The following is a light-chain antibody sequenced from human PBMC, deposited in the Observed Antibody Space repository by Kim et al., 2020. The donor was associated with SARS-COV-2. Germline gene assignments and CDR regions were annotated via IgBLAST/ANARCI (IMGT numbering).Light chain of an antibody. CDR3: QQYSSYPWT. CDR2: EGS. J-gene: IGKJ1*01. Sequence: ASVGDRVTITCRASQTISSVLAWYQQTAGKAPKLLIYEGSTLQSGVPSRFSGSGSGTEFTLTISSLQPDDFATYYCQQYSSYPWTFGQGTRVDIK. V-gene: IGKV1-5*03. CDR1: QTISSV.